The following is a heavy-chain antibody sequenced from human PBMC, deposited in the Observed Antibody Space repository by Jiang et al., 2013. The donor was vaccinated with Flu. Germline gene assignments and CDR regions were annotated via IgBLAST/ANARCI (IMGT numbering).Heavy chain of an antibody. D-gene: IGHD3-10*01. Sequence: PGLVKPSETLSLTCTVSGGSISSRDYYWGWIRQPPGKGLEWIGTIYYSGSTSYNPSLRSRVTISVDMSRNQFFLQVNSVSATDTAVYYCARGVTLIQGALHWGQGTLVTVSS. CDR2: IYYSGST. J-gene: IGHJ4*02. CDR1: GGSISSRDYY. V-gene: IGHV4-39*01. CDR3: ARGVTLIQGALH.